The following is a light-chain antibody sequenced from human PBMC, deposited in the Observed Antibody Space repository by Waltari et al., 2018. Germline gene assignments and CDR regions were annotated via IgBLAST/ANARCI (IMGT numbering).Light chain of an antibody. CDR3: QQRSNWPGGA. Sequence: EIVLTQSPATLSLSPGERATVSCRASQSISTYLAWYQQKPGQAPRLLIYDASNRATAVPARFSGSGSGTDFTLTISRLEPEDFAVYYCQQRSNWPGGAFGGGTKIEIK. V-gene: IGKV3-11*01. CDR2: DAS. J-gene: IGKJ4*01. CDR1: QSISTY.